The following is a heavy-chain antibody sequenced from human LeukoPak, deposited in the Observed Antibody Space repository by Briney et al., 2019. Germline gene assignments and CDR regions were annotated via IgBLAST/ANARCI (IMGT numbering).Heavy chain of an antibody. CDR3: ARGEGIRFLEWLLDY. J-gene: IGHJ4*02. CDR1: GYTFTGYY. V-gene: IGHV1-46*01. CDR2: INPSGGST. Sequence: AASVKVSCKASGYTFTGYYMHWVRQAPGQGLEWMGIINPSGGSTSYAQKFQGRVTMTRDMSTSTVYMELSSLRSEDTAVYYCARGEGIRFLEWLLDYWGQGTLVTVSS. D-gene: IGHD3-3*01.